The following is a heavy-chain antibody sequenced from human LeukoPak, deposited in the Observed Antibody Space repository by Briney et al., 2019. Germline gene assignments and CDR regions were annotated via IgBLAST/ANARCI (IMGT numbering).Heavy chain of an antibody. Sequence: TGGSLRLSCAASGFTFSSYEMNWVRQAPGKGLEWVSSISSSSSYIHYADSVKGRFTISRDNAKNSLYLQINSLRAEDTAVYYCAREDRYYDILTGYYFEGFDYWGQGTLVTVSS. J-gene: IGHJ4*02. CDR3: AREDRYYDILTGYYFEGFDY. V-gene: IGHV3-21*01. D-gene: IGHD3-9*01. CDR2: ISSSSSYI. CDR1: GFTFSSYE.